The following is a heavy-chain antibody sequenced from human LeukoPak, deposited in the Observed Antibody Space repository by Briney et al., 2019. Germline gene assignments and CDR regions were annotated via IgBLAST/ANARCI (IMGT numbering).Heavy chain of an antibody. CDR2: NPYNGST. D-gene: IGHD5-12*01. J-gene: IGHJ4*02. Sequence: SQTLSLTCTFCGGFISSYYWRWIRQPRGKGLEWIGGNPYNGSTNYNPSLKGQVTISVDKSNNQVSLTLSSVTAADTAVYYCASSGSTKRYFDYWGEGTLVPVSS. CDR1: GGFISSYY. V-gene: IGHV4-59*08. CDR3: ASSGSTKRYFDY.